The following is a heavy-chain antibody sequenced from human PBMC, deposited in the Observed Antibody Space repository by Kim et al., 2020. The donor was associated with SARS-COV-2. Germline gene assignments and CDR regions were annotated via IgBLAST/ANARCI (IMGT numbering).Heavy chain of an antibody. V-gene: IGHV1-69*01. CDR3: ARDYCSGGSCYYGMDV. J-gene: IGHJ6*02. D-gene: IGHD2-15*01. Sequence: KFQGRVTITADESTSTAYMELSSLRSEDTAVYYCARDYCSGGSCYYGMDVWGLGTTVTVSS.